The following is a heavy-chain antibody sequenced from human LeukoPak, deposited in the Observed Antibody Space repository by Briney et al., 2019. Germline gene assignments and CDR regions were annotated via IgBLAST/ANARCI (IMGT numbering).Heavy chain of an antibody. CDR1: GGSISSGGYY. V-gene: IGHV4-31*03. Sequence: SETLSLTCTVSGGSISSGGYYWSWIRQHPGKGLEWIGYIYYSGSTYYNPSLKSRVTISVDTSKNQFSLKLSSVTAADTAVYYCARAPQPNSGSYLWGRGTLVTVSS. CDR3: ARAPQPNSGSYL. D-gene: IGHD3-10*01. J-gene: IGHJ2*01. CDR2: IYYSGST.